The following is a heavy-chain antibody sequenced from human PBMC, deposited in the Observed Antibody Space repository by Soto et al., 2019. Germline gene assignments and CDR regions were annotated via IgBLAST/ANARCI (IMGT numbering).Heavy chain of an antibody. CDR3: ARISIQEEYYFDY. CDR1: GFTFSYFT. Sequence: VRLVQSGGGLAKPGESLRLSCEASGFTFSYFTMNWVRQAPGKGLEWVSSITGSSSSTYYTDSVQGRFSISRDNAKNTLFLEMNSLRAEDMAIYYCARISIQEEYYFDYWGQGVLVTVSS. D-gene: IGHD1-1*01. J-gene: IGHJ4*02. CDR2: ITGSSSST. V-gene: IGHV3-21*01.